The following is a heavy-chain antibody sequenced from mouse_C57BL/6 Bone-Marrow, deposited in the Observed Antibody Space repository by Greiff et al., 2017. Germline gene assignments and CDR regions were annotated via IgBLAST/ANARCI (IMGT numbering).Heavy chain of an antibody. Sequence: QVQLQQPGAELVKPGASVKLSCKASGYTFTSYWMHWVKQRPGQGLEWIGMIHPNSGSTNYNEKFKSKATLTVDKSSSTAYMQLSSLTSDDSAVYYCASRYDYDWYCDVWGTGTTVTVSS. CDR2: IHPNSGST. J-gene: IGHJ1*03. CDR1: GYTFTSYW. CDR3: ASRYDYDWYCDV. V-gene: IGHV1-64*01. D-gene: IGHD2-4*01.